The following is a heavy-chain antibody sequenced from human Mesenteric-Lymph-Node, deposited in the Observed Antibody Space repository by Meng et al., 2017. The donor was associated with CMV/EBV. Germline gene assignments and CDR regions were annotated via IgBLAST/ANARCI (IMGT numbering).Heavy chain of an antibody. CDR3: ARGRWDIVVLPAGYYFDY. D-gene: IGHD2-2*01. V-gene: IGHV3-30*04. J-gene: IGHJ4*02. Sequence: GGSLRLSCAASGFTFSDYAMHWVRQAPGKGLEGVAVISYEGSNRYYADSVKGRFTISRDNARDSLYLQMNSLRAEDTAVYYCARGRWDIVVLPAGYYFDYWGQGTLVTVSS. CDR2: ISYEGSNR. CDR1: GFTFSDYA.